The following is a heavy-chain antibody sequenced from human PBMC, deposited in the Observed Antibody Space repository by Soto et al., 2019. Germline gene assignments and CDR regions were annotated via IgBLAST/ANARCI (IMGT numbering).Heavy chain of an antibody. CDR3: GTYYKFWGA. D-gene: IGHD3-16*01. V-gene: IGHV5-51*01. J-gene: IGHJ5*02. Sequence: EVQLVQSGTKVKKPGDSLKISCESPGYTFIRNSIAWVRQMPGGGQEWMGLFHPSDSQAKYSPSFQGQVTISVDRSTNTAYLQWNSLKASDAAMYYCGTYYKFWGAWGQGTLVIVSS. CDR2: FHPSDSQA. CDR1: GYTFIRNS.